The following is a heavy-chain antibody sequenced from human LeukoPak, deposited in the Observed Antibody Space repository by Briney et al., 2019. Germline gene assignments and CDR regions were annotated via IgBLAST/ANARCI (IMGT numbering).Heavy chain of an antibody. CDR1: GGSFSGYY. V-gene: IGHV4-59*10. J-gene: IGHJ4*02. Sequence: PSETLSLTCAVYGGSFSGYYWSWIRQPPGKGLEWIGRIYTSGSTNYNPSLKSRVTMSVDTSKNQFSLKLSSVTAADTAVYYCARGSAAAGTGRYFDYWGQGTLVTVSS. CDR2: IYTSGST. D-gene: IGHD6-13*01. CDR3: ARGSAAAGTGRYFDY.